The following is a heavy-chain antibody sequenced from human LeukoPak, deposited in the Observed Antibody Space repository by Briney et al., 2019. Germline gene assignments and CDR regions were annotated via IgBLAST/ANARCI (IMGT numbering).Heavy chain of an antibody. CDR3: ARAPGAFDI. V-gene: IGHV4-31*03. Sequence: SETLSLTCTVSGDSITSGSYYWAWIRQHPGKGLEWIGYIYYTGGTHYNPSLKSRLTISVDTSENHFSLKLSSVTAADTAIYFCARAPGAFDIWGQGTMVTASS. CDR2: IYYTGGT. J-gene: IGHJ3*02. CDR1: GDSITSGSYY.